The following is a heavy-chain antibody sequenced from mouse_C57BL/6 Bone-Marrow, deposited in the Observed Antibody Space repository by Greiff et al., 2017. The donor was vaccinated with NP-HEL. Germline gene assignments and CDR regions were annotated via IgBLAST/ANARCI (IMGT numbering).Heavy chain of an antibody. CDR3: ARRQLRLRGGAMDY. Sequence: VQLQQSGPELVKPGASVKISCKASGYTFTDYYMNWVKQSHGKSLEWIGDINPNNGGTSYNQKFKGKATLTVDKSSSTAYMELRSLTSEDSAVYYCARRQLRLRGGAMDYWGQGTSVTVSS. V-gene: IGHV1-26*01. J-gene: IGHJ4*01. CDR1: GYTFTDYY. CDR2: INPNNGGT. D-gene: IGHD3-2*02.